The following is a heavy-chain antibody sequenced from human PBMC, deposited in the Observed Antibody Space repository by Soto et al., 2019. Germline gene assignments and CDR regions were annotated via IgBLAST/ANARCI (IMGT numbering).Heavy chain of an antibody. CDR1: GYTFTSYA. CDR3: ARQMTTYYYYYGMDV. J-gene: IGHJ6*02. Sequence: GASVKVSCKASGYTFTSYAMHWVRQAPGQRLEWMGWINAGNGNTKYSQKFQGRVTITRDTSASTAYMELSSLRSEDTAVYYCARQMTTYYYYYGMDVWGQGTTVTVSS. V-gene: IGHV1-3*01. CDR2: INAGNGNT. D-gene: IGHD4-17*01.